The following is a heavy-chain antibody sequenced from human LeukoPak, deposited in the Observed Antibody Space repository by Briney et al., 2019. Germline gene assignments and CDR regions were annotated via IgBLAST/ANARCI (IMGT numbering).Heavy chain of an antibody. CDR2: IFSSGST. D-gene: IGHD3-10*01. CDR1: GGSINTYY. CDR3: ARHASASGTYYSP. V-gene: IGHV4-59*08. J-gene: IGHJ1*01. Sequence: SETLSLTCTVSGGSINTYYWSWIRQPPGRGLEWIGYIFSSGSTNYNPSLKSRVTMSVDTYNNEFSLKLSSVTAADTAVYYCARHASASGTYYSPWGQGTLVTVSS.